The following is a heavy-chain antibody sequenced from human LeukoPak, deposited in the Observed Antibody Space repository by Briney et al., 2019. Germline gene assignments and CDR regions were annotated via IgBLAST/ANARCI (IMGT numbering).Heavy chain of an antibody. Sequence: GGSLRLACAASGFSFSRYAMNWVRQAPGKGLEWVAYVNAESTDILYADSVRGRFTISRDNAKNSLFLQMNSLRVEDTAVYYCARRGGSSSRRSPIDYWGQGTLVTVSS. CDR2: VNAESTDI. D-gene: IGHD6-6*01. J-gene: IGHJ4*02. CDR1: GFSFSRYA. V-gene: IGHV3-21*05. CDR3: ARRGGSSSRRSPIDY.